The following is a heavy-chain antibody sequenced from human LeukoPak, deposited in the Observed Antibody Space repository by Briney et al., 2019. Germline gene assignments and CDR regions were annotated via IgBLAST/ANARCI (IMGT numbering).Heavy chain of an antibody. V-gene: IGHV4-34*01. Sequence: SETLSLTCAVYGGSFSGYYWSWIRQPPGKGLEWIGEINHSGSTNYNPSLKSRVTISVDTSKNQFSLKLSSVTAADTAVYYCARGYDFWSGCFDYWGQGTLVTVSP. CDR2: INHSGST. J-gene: IGHJ4*02. CDR3: ARGYDFWSGCFDY. CDR1: GGSFSGYY. D-gene: IGHD3-3*01.